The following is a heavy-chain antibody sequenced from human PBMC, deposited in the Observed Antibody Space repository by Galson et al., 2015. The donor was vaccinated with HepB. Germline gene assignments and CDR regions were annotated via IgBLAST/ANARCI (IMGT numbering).Heavy chain of an antibody. Sequence: SLRLSCAASGFTFSSHGMHWVRQAPGKGLEWVATIWVDGTNKFYADSVKGRFTISRDHSKNTLSLQMNSLRADDTAVYYCAREGDPHIYWSALDFWGQGILVTVSS. V-gene: IGHV3-33*01. CDR3: AREGDPHIYWSALDF. CDR2: IWVDGTNK. CDR1: GFTFSSHG. J-gene: IGHJ4*02. D-gene: IGHD3-3*01.